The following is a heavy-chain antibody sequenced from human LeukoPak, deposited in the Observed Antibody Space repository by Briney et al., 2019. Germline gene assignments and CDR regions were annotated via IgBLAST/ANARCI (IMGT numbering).Heavy chain of an antibody. CDR3: ARDPAYYYDSSGRYRGALDI. CDR1: GFTFSSYG. V-gene: IGHV3-23*01. J-gene: IGHJ3*02. CDR2: ISGSGTST. D-gene: IGHD3-22*01. Sequence: GGSLRLSCAASGFTFSSYGMNWVRQAPGKGLEWVSTISGSGTSTYYADSVKGRFTISRDNAKNSLYLQMNSLRAEDTAVYYCARDPAYYYDSSGRYRGALDIWGQGTMVTVSS.